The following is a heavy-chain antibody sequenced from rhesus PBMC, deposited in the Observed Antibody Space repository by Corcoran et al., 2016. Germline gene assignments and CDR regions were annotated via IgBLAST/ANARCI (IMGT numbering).Heavy chain of an antibody. Sequence: QVTLRESGPALVNPTQTLALTCTFSGFSLIPSGMGVAWIRQPPGKALEGLAFIYWDDDERYSPSLKSRITISKDTSKNRVVLTMTDMDPVDTATYYCARAKYRTGSQNYFDFWGQGVLVTVSS. D-gene: IGHD6-13*01. CDR3: ARAKYRTGSQNYFDF. J-gene: IGHJ4*01. V-gene: IGHV2-174*01. CDR1: GFSLIPSGMG. CDR2: IYWDDDE.